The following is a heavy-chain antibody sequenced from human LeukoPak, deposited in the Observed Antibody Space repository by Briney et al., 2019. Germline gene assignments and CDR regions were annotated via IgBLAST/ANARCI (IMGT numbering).Heavy chain of an antibody. CDR1: GFSLSTYS. CDR2: ITNSGSEI. J-gene: IGHJ2*01. CDR3: ARDHRDNYGDRYFDL. V-gene: IGHV3-21*01. Sequence: PGRSLRLSCAATGFSLSTYSINWVRQARGKGLEWVSAITNSGSEILYADSVKGRFTFTGDNAKNSVYLDMHSLRADDTAIYYCARDHRDNYGDRYFDLWGRGTLVTVSS. D-gene: IGHD5-18*01.